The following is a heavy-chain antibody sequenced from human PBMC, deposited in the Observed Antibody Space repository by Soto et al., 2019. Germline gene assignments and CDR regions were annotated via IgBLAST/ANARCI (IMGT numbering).Heavy chain of an antibody. CDR1: GFTFSSYG. CDR3: ARAEGSAVTLRYYFDY. V-gene: IGHV3-33*01. Sequence: QVQLVESGGGVVQPGRSLRLSCAASGFTFSSYGMHWVRQAPGKGLEWVAVIWYDGSNKYYADSVKGRFTISRDNSKNTLYLQMNSLRAEDTAVYYCARAEGSAVTLRYYFDYWGQGTLVTVSS. D-gene: IGHD4-17*01. CDR2: IWYDGSNK. J-gene: IGHJ4*02.